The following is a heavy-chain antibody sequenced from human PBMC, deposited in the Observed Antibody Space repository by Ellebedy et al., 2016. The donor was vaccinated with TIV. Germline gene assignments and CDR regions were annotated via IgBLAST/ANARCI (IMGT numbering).Heavy chain of an antibody. Sequence: GESLKISXAASGFTFSSYGMHWVRQAPGKGLEWVAVISYDGSNKYYADSVKGRFTISRDNSKNTLYLQMNSLRAEDTAVYYCAKARRGSIAASYLGYWGQGTLVTVSS. CDR3: AKARRGSIAASYLGY. D-gene: IGHD6-6*01. V-gene: IGHV3-30*18. CDR2: ISYDGSNK. CDR1: GFTFSSYG. J-gene: IGHJ4*02.